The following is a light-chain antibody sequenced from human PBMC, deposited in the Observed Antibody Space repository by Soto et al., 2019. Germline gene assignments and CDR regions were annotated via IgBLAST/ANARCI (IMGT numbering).Light chain of an antibody. J-gene: IGKJ1*01. CDR3: QQYGDSSWT. V-gene: IGKV3-20*01. Sequence: EVVLTQSPGTLSLSPGERATLSCRASQSVSSNYLAWYQQKPGQAPRLVIYAAYSRAPGIPDRFSGTGSRTDFTPNITRLEPEDFAVYHCQQYGDSSWTFGQGTKVEVK. CDR1: QSVSSNY. CDR2: AAY.